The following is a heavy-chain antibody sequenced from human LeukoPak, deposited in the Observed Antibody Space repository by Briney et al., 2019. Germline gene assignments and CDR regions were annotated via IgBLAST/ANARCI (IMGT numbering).Heavy chain of an antibody. V-gene: IGHV3-33*01. CDR1: GFTFSTYG. CDR2: IWYDGTNR. J-gene: IGHJ3*02. Sequence: GGSLRLSCTTSGFTFSTYGMHWVRQAPGKGLEWVAVIWYDGTNRYYADSVKGRFTISRDNSKNTLYLQMNSMRAEDAAVYYCARDQDRAFDIWGQGTMVTVSS. CDR3: ARDQDRAFDI.